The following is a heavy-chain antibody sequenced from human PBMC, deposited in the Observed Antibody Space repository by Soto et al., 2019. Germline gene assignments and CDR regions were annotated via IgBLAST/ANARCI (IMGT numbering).Heavy chain of an antibody. CDR1: GGSISSSSYY. V-gene: IGHV4-39*01. CDR3: ARHYVDTAMGPFDY. CDR2: IYYSGST. Sequence: SETLSLTCTVSGGSISSSSYYWGWIRQPPGKGLEWIGSIYYSGSTYYNPSLKSRVTISVDTSKNQFSLKLSSVTAADTAVYYCARHYVDTAMGPFDYWGQGTLVTVSS. D-gene: IGHD5-18*01. J-gene: IGHJ4*02.